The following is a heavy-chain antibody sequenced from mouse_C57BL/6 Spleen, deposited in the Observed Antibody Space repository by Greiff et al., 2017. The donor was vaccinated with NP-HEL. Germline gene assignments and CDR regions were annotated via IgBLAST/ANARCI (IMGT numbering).Heavy chain of an antibody. CDR2: IWTGGGS. J-gene: IGHJ4*01. Sequence: VQRVESGPGLVAPSQSLSITCNVSGFSLTSYAISWVRQPPGKGLEWLGVIWTGGGSNYNSDINSSLSISKDNSKSQVFVKMNSLQTDDTARYYCDRKNWGEAMDYWGQGTSVTVSS. D-gene: IGHD4-1*01. CDR1: GFSLTSYA. CDR3: DRKNWGEAMDY. V-gene: IGHV2-9-1*01.